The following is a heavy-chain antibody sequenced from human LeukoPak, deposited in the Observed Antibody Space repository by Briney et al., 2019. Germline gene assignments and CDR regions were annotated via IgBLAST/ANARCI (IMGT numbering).Heavy chain of an antibody. D-gene: IGHD3-22*01. V-gene: IGHV3-48*01. J-gene: IGHJ4*02. CDR3: ARSANYFDTSGQDY. CDR2: ISSSSSTV. CDR1: GFTFSRYS. Sequence: QPGGSLRLSCAASGFTFSRYSMNWVRQAPGKGLEWVSYISSSSSTVYYADSLKGRFTISRDKAKSTLYLQMNSLRVEDTAVYYCARSANYFDTSGQDYWGQGTLVTVSS.